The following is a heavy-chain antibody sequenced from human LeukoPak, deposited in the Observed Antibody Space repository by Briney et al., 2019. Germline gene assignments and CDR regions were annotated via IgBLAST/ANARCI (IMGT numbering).Heavy chain of an antibody. CDR3: AKLGIVVVTATDAFDI. D-gene: IGHD2-21*02. CDR2: IRYDGSNK. V-gene: IGHV3-30*02. CDR1: GFTFSNYW. Sequence: PGGSLRLSCAASGFTFSNYWMHWVRQAPGKGLEWVAFIRYDGSNKYYADSVKGRFTISRDNSKNTLYLQMNSLRAEDTAVYYCAKLGIVVVTATDAFDIWGQGTMVTVSS. J-gene: IGHJ3*02.